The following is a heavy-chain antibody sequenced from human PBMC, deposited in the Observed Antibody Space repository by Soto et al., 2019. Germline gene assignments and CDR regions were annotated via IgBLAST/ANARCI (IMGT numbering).Heavy chain of an antibody. V-gene: IGHV4-59*01. CDR1: GGSFSVYY. J-gene: IGHJ5*02. CDR2: ISYSGTT. D-gene: IGHD1-7*01. CDR3: ERSCRNYDDP. Sequence: PSETLSLTCPVSGGSFSVYYWNWIRQSPGKGLEWMGYISYSGTTKYTPALKSRVTISVVTSKNQFSLKLNSVTAADTAVYYCERSCRNYDDPWGQGILVTVS.